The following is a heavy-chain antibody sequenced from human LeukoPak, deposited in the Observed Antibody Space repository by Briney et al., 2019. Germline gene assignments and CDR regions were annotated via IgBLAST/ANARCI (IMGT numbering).Heavy chain of an antibody. CDR2: IIPIFGSA. CDR3: SRVPIVATITYFDY. V-gene: IGHV1-69*06. D-gene: IGHD5-12*01. Sequence: SVTVSCNASGGTFSSYAISCVRQQPGEGLEWMGGIIPIFGSANYARKFSGGVTTTADKSSSTAYMELTNLRSEDTAVYYCSRVPIVATITYFDYWGQGTLVTVSS. J-gene: IGHJ4*02. CDR1: GGTFSSYA.